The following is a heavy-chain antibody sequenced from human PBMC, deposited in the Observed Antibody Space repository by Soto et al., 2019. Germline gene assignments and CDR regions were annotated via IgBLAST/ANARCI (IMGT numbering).Heavy chain of an antibody. J-gene: IGHJ3*01. V-gene: IGHV2-26*01. CDR3: ARIPRTVGTPRGGFDL. Sequence: QVTLKESGPVLVKPTETLTLTCTVSGFSLSTAEVGVSWIRQPPGKTLEWLAHIYSNDEKAYSTSLESRLTISEDSSKSQVVLRMTNMVPADTATYFCARIPRTVGTPRGGFDLWGQGTVGTVTS. CDR2: IYSNDEK. D-gene: IGHD1-26*01. CDR1: GFSLSTAEVG.